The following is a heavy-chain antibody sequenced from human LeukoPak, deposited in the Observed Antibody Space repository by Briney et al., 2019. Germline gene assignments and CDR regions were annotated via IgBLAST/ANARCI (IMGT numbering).Heavy chain of an antibody. J-gene: IGHJ6*04. CDR1: GGTFSSYA. V-gene: IGHV1-69*01. CDR2: IIPIFGTA. CDR3: ARGYSYGPEGHYGMDV. D-gene: IGHD5-18*01. Sequence: SVKVSCKASGGTFSSYAISWVRQAPGQRLEWMGGIIPIFGTANYAQKFQGRVTITADESTSTAYMELSSLRSEDTAVYYCARGYSYGPEGHYGMDVWGKGTTVTVSS.